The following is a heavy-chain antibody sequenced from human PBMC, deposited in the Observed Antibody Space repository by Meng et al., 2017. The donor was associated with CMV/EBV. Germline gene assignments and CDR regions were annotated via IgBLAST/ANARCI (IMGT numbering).Heavy chain of an antibody. V-gene: IGHV1-46*01. CDR3: ALAEYSSSLFDY. Sequence: QVQLVQSGAEEKKPGASVKVYTNASGYTITSYYMHWVRQAPGQGLEWMGIINPSGGSTSYAQKFQGRVTMTRDTSTSTVYMELSSLRSEDTAVYYCALAEYSSSLFDYWGQGTLVTVSS. CDR2: INPSGGST. CDR1: GYTITSYY. J-gene: IGHJ4*02. D-gene: IGHD6-13*01.